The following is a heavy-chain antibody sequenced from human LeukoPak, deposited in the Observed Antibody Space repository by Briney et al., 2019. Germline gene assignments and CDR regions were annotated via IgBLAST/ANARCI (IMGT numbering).Heavy chain of an antibody. D-gene: IGHD3-22*01. CDR1: GFTFSSYA. V-gene: IGHV3-64D*06. J-gene: IGHJ6*02. CDR3: VLDTYYYVSSGSSV. CDR2: ISSNGGRT. Sequence: PGGSLRLSCSASGFTFSSYAMHWVRQAPGKGLEYVSAISSNGGRTYYADSVKGRFPISRDNSKNTLYLQMSSLRAEDTAVYYCVLDTYYYVSSGSSVWGQGTTVTVSS.